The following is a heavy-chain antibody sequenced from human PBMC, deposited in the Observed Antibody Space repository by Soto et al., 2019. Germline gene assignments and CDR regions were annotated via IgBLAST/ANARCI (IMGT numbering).Heavy chain of an antibody. CDR3: ARLLFYFDSSGYGFDI. D-gene: IGHD3-22*01. Sequence: ESLKISCKGSGYRFSSYWIGWVRQMPGKGLEWMGIIYPVDSDTRYSPSFQGQVTISADKSISTAYLQWSSVKASDTAMYYCARLLFYFDSSGYGFDIWGPGTMVTVSS. V-gene: IGHV5-51*01. CDR2: IYPVDSDT. J-gene: IGHJ3*02. CDR1: GYRFSSYW.